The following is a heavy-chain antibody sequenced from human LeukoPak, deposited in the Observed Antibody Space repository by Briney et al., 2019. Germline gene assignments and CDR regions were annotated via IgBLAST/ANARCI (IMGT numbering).Heavy chain of an antibody. Sequence: GGSLRLSCASSGFTIGTAWMSWVRQAPGKGLEWVSAISGSGSSTYYADSVKGRFTISRDNSKNTLYLQMNSLRAEDTAVYYCAKWYSSGWYASFDYWGQGTLVTVSS. V-gene: IGHV3-23*01. CDR2: ISGSGSST. CDR1: GFTIGTAW. CDR3: AKWYSSGWYASFDY. J-gene: IGHJ4*02. D-gene: IGHD6-19*01.